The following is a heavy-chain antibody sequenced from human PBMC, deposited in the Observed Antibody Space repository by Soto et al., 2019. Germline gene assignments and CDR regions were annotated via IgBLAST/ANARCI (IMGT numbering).Heavy chain of an antibody. CDR1: GYIFTDHL. D-gene: IGHD3-22*01. Sequence: GASVKVSCKTSGYIFTDHLIHWVRQSPGLGLQWVGWVHPDSGGTNVAQAFQDRVTMTADTSITTAYMDLARLRPDDTAIFYCARGAQGFFPVSGIYFYFDHWGQGTPVTVSS. J-gene: IGHJ4*02. CDR3: ARGAQGFFPVSGIYFYFDH. CDR2: VHPDSGGT. V-gene: IGHV1-2*02.